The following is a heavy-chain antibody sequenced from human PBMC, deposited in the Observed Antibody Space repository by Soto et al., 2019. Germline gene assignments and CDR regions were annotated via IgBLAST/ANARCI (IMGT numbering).Heavy chain of an antibody. D-gene: IGHD3-10*01. CDR2: IYYSGNT. Sequence: KPSETLSLTCTVSGGSVSSGDYFWSWLRQSPGKRLEWIAYIYYSGNTNYNPSLKSRATISVDTSKSQVSLTLTSMTAADAALYYCARSPNYYYYGFDVWGQGTAVTV. J-gene: IGHJ6*02. CDR1: GGSVSSGDYF. V-gene: IGHV4-61*08. CDR3: ARSPNYYYYGFDV.